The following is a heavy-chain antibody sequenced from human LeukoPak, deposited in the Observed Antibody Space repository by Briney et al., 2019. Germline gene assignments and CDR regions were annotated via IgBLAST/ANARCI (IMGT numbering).Heavy chain of an antibody. CDR3: AKDGSSSRQDKYFQH. V-gene: IGHV3-23*01. Sequence: GGSLRLSCAASGFTFSSYAMSWVRQAPGRGLEWVSTISGSGGTTYYADSVKGRFTISRDISRNTLYLQMNSLRAEDTAVYYCAKDGSSSRQDKYFQHWGQGTLVTVSS. CDR2: ISGSGGTT. CDR1: GFTFSSYA. D-gene: IGHD6-13*01. J-gene: IGHJ1*01.